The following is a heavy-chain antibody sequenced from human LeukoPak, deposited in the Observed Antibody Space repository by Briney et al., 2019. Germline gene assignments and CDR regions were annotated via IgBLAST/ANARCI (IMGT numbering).Heavy chain of an antibody. CDR3: ARDSDYWNWFDP. CDR2: IYTSGST. J-gene: IGHJ5*02. V-gene: IGHV4-61*02. CDR1: GGSISSGSYY. D-gene: IGHD4-17*01. Sequence: PSETLSLTCTVSGGSISSGSYYWSWIRQPAGKGLEWIGRIYTSGSTNYNPSLKSRVTISVDTSKNQFSLKLSSVTAADTAVYYCARDSDYWNWFDPWGQGTLVTVSS.